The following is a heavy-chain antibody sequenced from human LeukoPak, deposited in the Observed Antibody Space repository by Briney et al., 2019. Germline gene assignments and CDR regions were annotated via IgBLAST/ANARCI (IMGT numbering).Heavy chain of an antibody. J-gene: IGHJ3*02. Sequence: SETLSLTCTVSGGSISSGSYYWSWIRQPAGKGLEWIGRIYTSGSTNYNPSLKSRVTISVDTSKNQFSLELSSVTAADTAVYYCARLRLHAFDIWGQGTMVTVSS. CDR3: ARLRLHAFDI. CDR2: IYTSGST. CDR1: GGSISSGSYY. V-gene: IGHV4-61*02.